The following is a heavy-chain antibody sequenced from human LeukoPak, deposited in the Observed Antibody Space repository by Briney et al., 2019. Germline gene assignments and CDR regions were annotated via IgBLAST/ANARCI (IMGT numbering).Heavy chain of an antibody. CDR2: INHSGST. J-gene: IGHJ6*02. CDR3: ARTPTNWGGYYYYGMDV. V-gene: IGHV4-34*01. Sequence: SETLSLTCAVYGGSFSGYYWSWIRQPPGKGLEWIGEINHSGSTNYNPSLKSRVTISVDTSKNRFSLKLSSVTAADTAVYYCARTPTNWGGYYYYGMDVWGQGTTVTVSS. CDR1: GGSFSGYY. D-gene: IGHD7-27*01.